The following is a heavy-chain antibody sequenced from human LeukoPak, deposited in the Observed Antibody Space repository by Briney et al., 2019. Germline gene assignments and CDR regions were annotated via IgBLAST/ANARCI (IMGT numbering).Heavy chain of an antibody. CDR2: IYYSGST. CDR3: ARAPSAARVAFDI. V-gene: IGHV4-59*01. CDR1: GGSISRYY. Sequence: PSETLSLTCTVSGGSISRYYWSWIPQPPGKGLEWIGYIYYSGSTNYNPSLKSRVTISVDTSKNQFSLKLSSVTAADTAVYYCARAPSAARVAFDIWGQGTMVTVSS. J-gene: IGHJ3*02. D-gene: IGHD2-15*01.